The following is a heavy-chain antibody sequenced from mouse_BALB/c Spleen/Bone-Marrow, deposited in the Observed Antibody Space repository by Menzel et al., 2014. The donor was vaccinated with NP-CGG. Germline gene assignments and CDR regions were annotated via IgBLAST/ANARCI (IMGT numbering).Heavy chain of an antibody. V-gene: IGHV1-54*01. D-gene: IGHD1-1*01. Sequence: VQLQQSGAELARPGTSVKVSCKASGYAFTNHLIEWVKQRPGQGLEWIGVINPGSRSTNYNEKFKGKATLTADKSSSTAYMQLSSLTSDDSAVYFCARRTTGVAPFDYWGQGTTLTVSS. J-gene: IGHJ2*01. CDR1: GYAFTNHL. CDR3: ARRTTGVAPFDY. CDR2: INPGSRST.